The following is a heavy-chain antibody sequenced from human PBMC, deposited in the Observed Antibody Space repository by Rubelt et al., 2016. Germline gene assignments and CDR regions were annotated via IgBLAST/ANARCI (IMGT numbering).Heavy chain of an antibody. V-gene: IGHV4-38-2*02. Sequence: QVQLQESGPGLVKPSETLSLPCTVSGYSISSGYYWGWIRQPPGKGLEWIGSIYHRGSTYYNPSLKSRVTISVDTSKNQFSLKLSSVTAADTAVYYCARDHSSGWYLEGFFDYWGQGTLVTVSS. J-gene: IGHJ4*02. CDR3: ARDHSSGWYLEGFFDY. CDR1: GYSISSGYY. D-gene: IGHD6-19*01. CDR2: IYHRGST.